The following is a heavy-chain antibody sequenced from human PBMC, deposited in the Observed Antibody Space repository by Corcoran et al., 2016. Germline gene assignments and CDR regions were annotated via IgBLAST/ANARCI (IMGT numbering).Heavy chain of an antibody. V-gene: IGHV1-8*01. D-gene: IGHD6-13*01. CDR3: ARESGSSWPYNWFDP. CDR2: MNPNSGNT. J-gene: IGHJ5*02. CDR1: EYTITSYD. Sequence: QVQLVQSGAEVKKPGASEKVSCKASEYTITSYDINWVRQATRQGLEWMGWMNPNSGNTGYAQKLQGRVTMTRNTSISTAYMEMSSLRSEATAVYYCARESGSSWPYNWFDPWGQGTLVTVSS.